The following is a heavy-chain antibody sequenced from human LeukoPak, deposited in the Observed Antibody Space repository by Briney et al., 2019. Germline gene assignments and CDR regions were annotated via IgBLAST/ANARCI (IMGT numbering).Heavy chain of an antibody. CDR1: GFTFSGYS. CDR2: ISSSSSYI. J-gene: IGHJ4*02. V-gene: IGHV3-21*01. D-gene: IGHD1-26*01. Sequence: GGSLRLSCAASGFTFSGYSMNWVRQAPGKGLEWVSSISSSSSYIYYANSVKGRFTISRDNAKNSLYLQMNSLRAEDTAVYYCAATTLGLSRPTFDYWGQGTLVTVSS. CDR3: AATTLGLSRPTFDY.